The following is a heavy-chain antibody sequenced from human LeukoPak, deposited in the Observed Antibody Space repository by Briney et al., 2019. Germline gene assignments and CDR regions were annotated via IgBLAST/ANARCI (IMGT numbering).Heavy chain of an antibody. J-gene: IGHJ4*02. D-gene: IGHD1-26*01. CDR1: GFTFDDCA. CDR2: ISWNSGSI. V-gene: IGHV3-9*01. CDR3: AKDIRRYSGSYFDY. Sequence: GRSLRLSCAASGFTFDDCAMHWVRQAPGKGLEWVSGISWNSGSIGYADSVKGRFTISRDNAKNSLYLQMNSLRAEDTASYYCAKDIRRYSGSYFDYWGQGTLVTVSS.